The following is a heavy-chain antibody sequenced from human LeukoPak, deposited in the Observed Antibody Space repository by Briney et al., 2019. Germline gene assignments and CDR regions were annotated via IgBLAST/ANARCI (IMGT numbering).Heavy chain of an antibody. CDR3: SRGKFRAAVHHKWFDP. J-gene: IGHJ5*02. V-gene: IGHV4-34*01. CDR2: INHSGST. D-gene: IGHD6-13*01. CDR1: GGSFSGYY. Sequence: SETLSLTCAVYGGSFSGYYWSWIRQAPGKGLEWIGEINHSGSTNYNPSLKSRVTISVDTSKNQFSLKLSSVTAADTAVYYCSRGKFRAAVHHKWFDPWGQGTLVTVSS.